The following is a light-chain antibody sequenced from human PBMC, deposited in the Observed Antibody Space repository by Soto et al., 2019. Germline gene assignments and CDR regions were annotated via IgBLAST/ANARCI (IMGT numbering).Light chain of an antibody. CDR2: DVS. Sequence: QSALTQPRSVSGSPGQSVTISCTGTSSDVGGYNYVSWYQQHPGKAPKLMIYDVSKWPSGVPDRFSGSKSGNTASLTISGLQAEDEADYYCCLYAGNSLWVFGGGTKVTVL. CDR3: CLYAGNSLWV. CDR1: SSDVGGYNY. J-gene: IGLJ3*02. V-gene: IGLV2-11*01.